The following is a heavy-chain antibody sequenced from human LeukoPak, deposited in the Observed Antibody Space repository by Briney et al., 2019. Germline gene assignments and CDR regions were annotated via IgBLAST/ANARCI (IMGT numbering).Heavy chain of an antibody. CDR2: INPNSGGT. V-gene: IGHV1-2*02. CDR1: GYTFTGYY. CDR3: ARVRNKAAADFDY. J-gene: IGHJ4*02. Sequence: ASVKVSCKASGYTFTGYYMHWVRQAPGQGLEWMGWINPNSGGTNYAQKFQGRVTMTWDTSISTAYMELSRLRSDDTAVYYCARVRNKAAADFDYWGQGTLVTVSS. D-gene: IGHD6-13*01.